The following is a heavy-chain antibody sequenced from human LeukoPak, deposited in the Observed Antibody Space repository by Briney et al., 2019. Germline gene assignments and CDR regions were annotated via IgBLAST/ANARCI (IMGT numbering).Heavy chain of an antibody. J-gene: IGHJ4*02. V-gene: IGHV3-21*04. D-gene: IGHD3-22*01. CDR1: GFTFRSYS. CDR2: ISSSSSYI. Sequence: GGSLRLSCAASGFTFRSYSMNWVRQAPGKGLEWVSFISSSSSYIYYADSVKGRFTISRDNAKNSLYLQMNSLRAEDTAVYYCARESVTYYYDSSGYQFDYWGQGTLVTVSS. CDR3: ARESVTYYYDSSGYQFDY.